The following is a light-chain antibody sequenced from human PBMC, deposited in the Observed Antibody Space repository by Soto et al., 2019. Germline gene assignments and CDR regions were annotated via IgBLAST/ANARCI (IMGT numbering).Light chain of an antibody. CDR1: HRVGRNF. V-gene: IGKV3-20*01. Sequence: EIVLTQSPGTLSLSPGERATLSCRASHRVGRNFLAWYQQEAGQAPRLLIHGASSRATGIPDRFSGSGSGTDFSLTISRLEPEDCAVYYCQQYASSPLTFSGGTKVE. CDR3: QQYASSPLT. CDR2: GAS. J-gene: IGKJ4*01.